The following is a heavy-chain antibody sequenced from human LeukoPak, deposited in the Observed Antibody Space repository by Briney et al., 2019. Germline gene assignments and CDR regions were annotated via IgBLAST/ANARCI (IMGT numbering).Heavy chain of an antibody. D-gene: IGHD6-13*01. CDR2: INPSGGST. J-gene: IGHJ4*02. CDR3: AREGHRSGAAAGIDY. CDR1: GYTFTSYY. V-gene: IGHV1-46*01. Sequence: ASVKVSCKASGYTFTSYYMHWVRQAPGQGLEWMGIINPSGGSTSYAQKFQGRVTMTRDMSTSTVYMELSSLRSEDTAVYYCAREGHRSGAAAGIDYWGQGTLVTVSS.